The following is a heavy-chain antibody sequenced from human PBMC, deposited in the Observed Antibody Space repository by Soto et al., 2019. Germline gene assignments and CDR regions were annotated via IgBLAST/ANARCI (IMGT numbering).Heavy chain of an antibody. D-gene: IGHD3-16*02. J-gene: IGHJ6*02. Sequence: ASVKVSCKASGYTFTSYAMHWVRQAPGQRLEWMGWINAGNGNTKYSQKFQGRVTITRDTSASTAYMELSSLRSGDTAVYYCARDPALEVIDYYGMDVWGQGTTVTVSS. CDR2: INAGNGNT. CDR1: GYTFTSYA. CDR3: ARDPALEVIDYYGMDV. V-gene: IGHV1-3*01.